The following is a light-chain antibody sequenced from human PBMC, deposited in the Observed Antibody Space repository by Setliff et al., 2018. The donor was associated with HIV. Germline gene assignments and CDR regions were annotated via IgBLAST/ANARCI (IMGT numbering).Light chain of an antibody. Sequence: QSALAQPASVSGSPGQSITISCTGSSSDVGGYNYVSWYQHHPGKAPKVIIYDVSDRPSGVPDRFSGSKSGNTASLTISGLQAEDEADYYCCSYAGSYTSLYVFGTGTKVTVL. J-gene: IGLJ1*01. CDR2: DVS. CDR1: SSDVGGYNY. CDR3: CSYAGSYTSLYV. V-gene: IGLV2-11*01.